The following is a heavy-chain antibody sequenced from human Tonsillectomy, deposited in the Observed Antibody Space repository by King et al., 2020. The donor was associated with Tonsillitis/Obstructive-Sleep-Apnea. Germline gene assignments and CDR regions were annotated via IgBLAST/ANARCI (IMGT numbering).Heavy chain of an antibody. V-gene: IGHV3-72*01. CDR2: TRNKANSYTT. D-gene: IGHD1-26*01. CDR3: ARDLSGSTSY. CDR1: VFTFSDHY. Sequence: VQLVESGGGLVQPGGSLRLSCAASVFTFSDHYMDWVRQAPGKGLELVGRTRNKANSYTTEYAASVKGRFTISRDDSQNSLYLQMNSLKTEDTAVYYCARDLSGSTSYWGQGTLVTVSS. J-gene: IGHJ4*02.